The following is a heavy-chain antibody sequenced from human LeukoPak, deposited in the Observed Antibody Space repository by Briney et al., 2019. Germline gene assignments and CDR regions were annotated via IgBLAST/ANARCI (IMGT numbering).Heavy chain of an antibody. CDR2: IYYTGST. CDR1: GGSISSSSYY. J-gene: IGHJ5*02. V-gene: IGHV4-39*01. Sequence: SETLSLTCTVSGGSISSSSYYWGWIRQPPGKGLEWIGSIYYTGSTYYNPSLKSRVTTSVDTSKNQFSLKLSSVTAADTAVYYCARHTWYSSGRGGFDPWGQGTLVTVSS. CDR3: ARHTWYSSGRGGFDP. D-gene: IGHD6-19*01.